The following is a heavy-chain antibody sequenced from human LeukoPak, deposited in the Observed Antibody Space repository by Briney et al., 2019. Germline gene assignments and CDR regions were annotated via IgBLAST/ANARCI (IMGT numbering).Heavy chain of an antibody. D-gene: IGHD5-18*01. V-gene: IGHV3-15*01. J-gene: IGHJ4*02. Sequence: PGGSLRLSCAASGFTVSSNYMSWVRQAPGKGLEWVGHIKSQTDGGTTDYAAPVKGRFTISRDDSKNTLYLQLNSLKTEDTAVYYCTTGTWIQLWLADYWGQGTLVTVSS. CDR1: GFTVSSNY. CDR3: TTGTWIQLWLADY. CDR2: IKSQTDGGTT.